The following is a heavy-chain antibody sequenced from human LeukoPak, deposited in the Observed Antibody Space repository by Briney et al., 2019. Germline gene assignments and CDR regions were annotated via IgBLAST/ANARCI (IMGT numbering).Heavy chain of an antibody. CDR2: IYYSGST. CDR3: ARRAGYSSGWNGDAFDI. J-gene: IGHJ3*02. Sequence: SETLSLTCTVSSGSISSSSYYWGWIRQPPGKGLEWIGSIYYSGSTYYNPSLKSRVTISVDTSKNQFSLKLSSVTAADTAVYYCARRAGYSSGWNGDAFDIWGQGTMVTVSS. CDR1: SGSISSSSYY. D-gene: IGHD6-19*01. V-gene: IGHV4-39*01.